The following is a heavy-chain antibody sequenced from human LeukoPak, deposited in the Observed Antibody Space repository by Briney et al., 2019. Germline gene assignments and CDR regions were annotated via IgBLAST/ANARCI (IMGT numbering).Heavy chain of an antibody. V-gene: IGHV3-53*01. CDR3: ARVGKYCSSTSCYARTYYYMDV. D-gene: IGHD2-2*01. J-gene: IGHJ6*03. CDR1: GFTVSSNY. Sequence: GESLTLSCAVSGFTVSSNYMSWVRQAPGKGLEWVAVIYSGGSTYYADSVKGRFTISIDNSKNKLYLHMNSLRAEDTAVYYCARVGKYCSSTSCYARTYYYMDVWGKGTTVTISS. CDR2: IYSGGST.